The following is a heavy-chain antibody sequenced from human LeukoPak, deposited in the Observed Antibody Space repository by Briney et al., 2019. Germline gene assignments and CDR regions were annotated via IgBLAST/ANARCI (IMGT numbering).Heavy chain of an antibody. J-gene: IGHJ3*02. Sequence: SETLSLTCTVSGGSISSSSYYWGWIRQPPGKGLEWIGSIYYSGSTYYNPSLKSRVTISVDTSKNQFSLKLSSVTAADTAVYYCAREGGYGLIAAAGTGDAFDIWGQGTMVTVSS. V-gene: IGHV4-39*07. CDR3: AREGGYGLIAAAGTGDAFDI. CDR1: GGSISSSSYY. D-gene: IGHD6-13*01. CDR2: IYYSGST.